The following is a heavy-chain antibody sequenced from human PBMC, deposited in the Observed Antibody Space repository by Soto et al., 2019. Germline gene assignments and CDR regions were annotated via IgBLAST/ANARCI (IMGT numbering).Heavy chain of an antibody. Sequence: EASVKVSCKASGGTFSSYAISWVRQATGQGLEWMGGIIPIFGTANYAQKFQGRVTITADESTSTAYMELSSLRSEDTAVYYCARDTRRRSATTYYYYYYGMDVWG. D-gene: IGHD1-7*01. V-gene: IGHV1-69*13. CDR1: GGTFSSYA. CDR3: ARDTRRRSATTYYYYYYGMDV. J-gene: IGHJ6*02. CDR2: IIPIFGTA.